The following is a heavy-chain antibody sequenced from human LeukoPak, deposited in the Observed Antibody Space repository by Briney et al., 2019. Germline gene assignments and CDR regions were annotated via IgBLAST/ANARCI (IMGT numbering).Heavy chain of an antibody. Sequence: ASLKVSCKTSGYTFSGYYFHWVRQAPGQGLEWMGWINSNSGGTNYAQKFQGRVTMTSDTSMNIAYMELSRLRSDDTAVYYCAGDYYDITATGYWGQGALVTVSS. D-gene: IGHD3-22*01. V-gene: IGHV1-2*02. J-gene: IGHJ4*02. CDR3: AGDYYDITATGY. CDR1: GYTFSGYY. CDR2: INSNSGGT.